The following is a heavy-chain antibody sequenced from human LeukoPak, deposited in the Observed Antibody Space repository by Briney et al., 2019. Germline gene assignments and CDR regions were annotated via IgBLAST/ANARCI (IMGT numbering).Heavy chain of an antibody. CDR2: TYYRSTWFN. Sequence: SQTLSLTCAISGDSVSSNSAAWNWIRQSPSRGLEWLGRTYYRSTWFNNYAVSVKSRITINPDTSKNQFSLQLNSVTPEDTAVYYCVRENERGTTVTYFDYWVQATLVTVSS. J-gene: IGHJ4*02. CDR1: GDSVSSNSAA. V-gene: IGHV6-1*01. D-gene: IGHD4-17*01. CDR3: VRENERGTTVTYFDY.